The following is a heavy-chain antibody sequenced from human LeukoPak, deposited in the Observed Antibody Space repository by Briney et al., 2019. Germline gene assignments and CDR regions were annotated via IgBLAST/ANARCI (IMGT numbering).Heavy chain of an antibody. CDR2: INHSGST. V-gene: IGHV4-34*01. D-gene: IGHD2-15*01. CDR1: GGSFSGYY. Sequence: PSETLSLTCAVYGGSFSGYYWSWIRQPPGKGLEWIGEINHSGSTNYNPSLKSRVTISVDTSKNQFSLKLSSVTAADTAVYYCARESVVVVAVSHYFDYWGQGTLVTASS. CDR3: ARESVVVVAVSHYFDY. J-gene: IGHJ4*02.